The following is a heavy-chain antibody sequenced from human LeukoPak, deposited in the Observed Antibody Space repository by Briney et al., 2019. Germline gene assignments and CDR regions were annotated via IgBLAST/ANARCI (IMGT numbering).Heavy chain of an antibody. V-gene: IGHV3-9*01. D-gene: IGHD4-17*01. CDR1: GFTFDDYA. CDR3: AKDMITVTTWGAFDI. Sequence: SLKISCKGSGFTFDDYAMHWVRQAPGKGLEWVSGISWNSGSIGYADSVKGRFTISRDNAKNSLYLQMNSLRAEDTALYYCAKDMITVTTWGAFDIWGQGTMVTVSS. CDR2: ISWNSGSI. J-gene: IGHJ3*02.